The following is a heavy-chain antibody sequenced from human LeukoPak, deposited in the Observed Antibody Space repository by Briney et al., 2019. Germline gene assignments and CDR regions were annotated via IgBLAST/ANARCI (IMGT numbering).Heavy chain of an antibody. D-gene: IGHD3-16*01. J-gene: IGHJ4*02. CDR1: GFTFSSHA. CDR3: ARDGNYVLPYFDY. CDR2: ISYDGSNK. V-gene: IGHV3-30-3*01. Sequence: GGSLRLSCAASGFTFSSHAMHWVRQAPGKGLEWVAVISYDGSNKYYADSVKGRFTISRDNSKNTLYLQMNSLRAEDTAVYYCARDGNYVLPYFDYWGQGTLVTVSS.